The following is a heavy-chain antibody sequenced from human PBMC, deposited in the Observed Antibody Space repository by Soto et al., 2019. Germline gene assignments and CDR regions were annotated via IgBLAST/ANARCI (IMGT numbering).Heavy chain of an antibody. Sequence: GSLRLSCAASGFTFSSYDMHWVRQAPGKGLEWVAVISYDGSNKYFADSVKGRFTISRDNSKNTLYLQMNSLRAEDTAVYYCVRGDNWNDEASDYWGQGTLVTVSS. CDR1: GFTFSSYD. V-gene: IGHV3-30*03. CDR2: ISYDGSNK. J-gene: IGHJ4*02. CDR3: VRGDNWNDEASDY. D-gene: IGHD1-1*01.